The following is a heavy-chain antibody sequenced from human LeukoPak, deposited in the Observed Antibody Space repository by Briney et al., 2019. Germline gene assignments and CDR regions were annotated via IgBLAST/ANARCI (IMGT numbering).Heavy chain of an antibody. Sequence: SETLSLTCAVYGGSFSDFYWNWIRQPPGKVLEWIGEINHNGSTNYNPSLKSRVTISVDTSKNQFSLKLSSVTAADTVVFFWQRTPYDILTGYPSLLFDFWGQGGLVTVSS. V-gene: IGHV4-34*01. CDR2: INHNGST. D-gene: IGHD3-9*01. J-gene: IGHJ4*02. CDR1: GGSFSDFY. CDR3: QRTPYDILTGYPSLLFDF.